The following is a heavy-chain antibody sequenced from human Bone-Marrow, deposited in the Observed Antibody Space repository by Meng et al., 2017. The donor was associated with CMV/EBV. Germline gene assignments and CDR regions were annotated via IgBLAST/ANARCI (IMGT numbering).Heavy chain of an antibody. V-gene: IGHV1-24*01. D-gene: IGHD2-2*01. CDR3: ATALVVPAAIHFDY. J-gene: IGHJ4*02. CDR2: FDPEDGET. Sequence: ASVKVSCKVSGYTLTELSMHWVRQAPGKGLEWMGGFDPEDGETIYAQKFQGRVTMTEDTSTDTAYMELSSLRSEDTAVYYCATALVVPAAIHFDYWGPGTLVTVPS. CDR1: GYTLTELS.